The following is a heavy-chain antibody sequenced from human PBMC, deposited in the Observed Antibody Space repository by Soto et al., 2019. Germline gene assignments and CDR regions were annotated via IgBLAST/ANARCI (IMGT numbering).Heavy chain of an antibody. D-gene: IGHD2-21*02. V-gene: IGHV3-33*01. CDR2: IWYDGKNK. CDR3: ARVPRDFNAFDI. Sequence: GGSLRLSCAASGFTFSGSGMHWVRQAPGKGLEWVAVIWYDGKNKYYPDSVKGRFTISRDNSKNTLYLQMNSLRAEDTAVYYCARVPRDFNAFDIWGQGTMVTVPS. J-gene: IGHJ3*02. CDR1: GFTFSGSG.